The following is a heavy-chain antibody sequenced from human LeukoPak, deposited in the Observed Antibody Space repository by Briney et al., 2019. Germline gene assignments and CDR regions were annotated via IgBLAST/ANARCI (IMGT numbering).Heavy chain of an antibody. J-gene: IGHJ4*02. CDR3: ASVYGSGGYYSDY. CDR2: IYPGDSDT. D-gene: IGHD3-10*01. V-gene: IGHV5-51*01. Sequence: GESLKISCKTFRFSFTTYWLGWVRQMPGKGLEWMGIIYPGDSDTRYSPSFQGQITISADKSISTAYLQWSSLKASDTAMYYCASVYGSGGYYSDYWGQGTLVTVSS. CDR1: RFSFTTYW.